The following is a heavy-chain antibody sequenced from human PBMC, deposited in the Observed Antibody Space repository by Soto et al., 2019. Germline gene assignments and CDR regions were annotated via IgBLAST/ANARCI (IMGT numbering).Heavy chain of an antibody. J-gene: IGHJ6*02. CDR3: ARQGFGVLHGLVDV. CDR1: GGSITSSNYY. CDR2: VYYNGFT. Sequence: SETLSLTCTVSGGSITSSNYYWGWIRQPPGKGLQWIGNVYYNGFTYYNPSLKSRVTISVDTSKNHFSLKLTSVTAADTAVYYCARQGFGVLHGLVDVWGQGTTVTVSS. V-gene: IGHV4-39*02. D-gene: IGHD3-10*01.